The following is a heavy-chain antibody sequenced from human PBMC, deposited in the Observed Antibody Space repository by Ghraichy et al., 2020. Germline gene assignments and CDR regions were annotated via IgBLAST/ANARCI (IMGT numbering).Heavy chain of an antibody. D-gene: IGHD3-10*01. CDR2: IIPIFGTA. V-gene: IGHV1-69*13. CDR1: GGTFSSYA. Sequence: SVKVSCKASGGTFSSYAISWVRQAPGQGLEWMGGIIPIFGTANYAQKFQGRVTITADESTSTAYMELSSLRSEDTAVYYCARDDGYGSEITYYGMDVWGQGTTVTVSS. CDR3: ARDDGYGSEITYYGMDV. J-gene: IGHJ6*02.